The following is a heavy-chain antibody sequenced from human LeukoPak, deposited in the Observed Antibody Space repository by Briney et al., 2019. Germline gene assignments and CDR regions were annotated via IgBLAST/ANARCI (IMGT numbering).Heavy chain of an antibody. CDR2: LYTNDNT. D-gene: IGHD2-21*02. CDR3: ARGVVTDDYYMDV. CDR1: GGSVNSGRYY. Sequence: PSETLSLTCTVSGGSVNSGRYYWTWIRQPAGKGLEWIGRLYTNDNTNYNPSLESRVSISPDTSKSQFYLQLTSVTAADTAVYFCARGVVTDDYYMDVWGKGTTVTVSS. V-gene: IGHV4-61*02. J-gene: IGHJ6*03.